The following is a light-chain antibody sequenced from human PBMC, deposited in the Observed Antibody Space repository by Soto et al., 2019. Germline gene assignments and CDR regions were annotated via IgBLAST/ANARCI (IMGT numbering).Light chain of an antibody. CDR2: GAS. CDR1: QSVSSN. J-gene: IGKJ5*01. CDR3: QQYNNWPPIT. Sequence: EIVRVQSPATRTLSTGERATLSCRASQSVSSNLAWYQQKPGQAPRLLIYGASTRATGIPARFSGSGSGTEFTLTISSLQSEDFAVHYCQQYNNWPPITFAQGTRLEIK. V-gene: IGKV3-15*01.